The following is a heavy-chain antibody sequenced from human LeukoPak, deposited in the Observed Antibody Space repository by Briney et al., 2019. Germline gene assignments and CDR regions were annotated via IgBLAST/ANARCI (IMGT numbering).Heavy chain of an antibody. CDR2: IKRDGGDK. V-gene: IGHV3-7*05. CDR3: TRGDEYTTSP. J-gene: IGHJ4*02. CDR1: GFTFSSFW. D-gene: IGHD2-2*02. Sequence: GSLRLSCAASGFTFSSFWMSWVRQAPGKGLEWVANIKRDGGDKYYVDSVKGRFSISRDNAKNSLYLHMNSLRAEDTAVYYCTRGDEYTTSPWGQGTLVTVSS.